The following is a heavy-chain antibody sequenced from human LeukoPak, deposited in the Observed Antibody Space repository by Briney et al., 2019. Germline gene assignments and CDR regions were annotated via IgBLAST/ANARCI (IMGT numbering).Heavy chain of an antibody. Sequence: KPGGSLRLSCAASGFTFSDYYMSWIRQAPGKGLEWVSYISSSGSTIYYADSVKGRFTISRDNAKNSLYLQMNSLRAEDTAVYYCARDPGYCSGGSCYPNYYFDYWGQGTLVTVSS. CDR1: GFTFSDYY. V-gene: IGHV3-11*01. J-gene: IGHJ4*02. D-gene: IGHD2-15*01. CDR2: ISSSGSTI. CDR3: ARDPGYCSGGSCYPNYYFDY.